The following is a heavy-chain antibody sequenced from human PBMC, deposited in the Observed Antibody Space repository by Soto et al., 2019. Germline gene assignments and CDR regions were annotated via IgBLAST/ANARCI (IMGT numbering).Heavy chain of an antibody. CDR1: GGSMRSYY. J-gene: IGHJ6*02. V-gene: IGHV4-4*07. CDR3: AGIGEDVYYGMDV. D-gene: IGHD2-21*01. CDR2: IYSRGDT. Sequence: ASETLSLTCSVSGGSMRSYYWNWLRQPAGKGLEWIGRIYSRGDTNYNPPVKSRVTMSVDTSKNEFSLRLNSVTAADTAVYYCAGIGEDVYYGMDVWGQGTTVTVSS.